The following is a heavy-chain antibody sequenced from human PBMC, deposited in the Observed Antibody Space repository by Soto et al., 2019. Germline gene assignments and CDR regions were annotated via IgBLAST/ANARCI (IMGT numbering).Heavy chain of an antibody. CDR2: IYYSGST. V-gene: IGHV4-59*02. CDR3: ARARRPTMVRGVILVGFDP. CDR1: GFTVSSNY. Sequence: GSLRLSCAASGFTVSSNYMSWVRQAPGKGLEWIGYIYYSGSTNYNPSLKSRVTISVDTSKNQFSLKLSSVTAADTAVYYCARARRPTMVRGVILVGFDPWGQGTLVTV. J-gene: IGHJ5*02. D-gene: IGHD3-10*01.